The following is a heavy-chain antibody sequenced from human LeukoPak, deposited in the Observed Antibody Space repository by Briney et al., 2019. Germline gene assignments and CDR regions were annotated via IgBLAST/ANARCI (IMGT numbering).Heavy chain of an antibody. Sequence: GGSLRLSCAASGFTFSTYAISWVRLAPGKGLEWVSGISGSGGSTYYADSVKGRFTSSRDNSNNTLYVQMNSLRVEDTAVYYCAKSGGLSGSGRLAMDVWGQGTTVTVSS. CDR1: GFTFSTYA. J-gene: IGHJ6*02. CDR2: ISGSGGST. D-gene: IGHD3-10*01. V-gene: IGHV3-23*01. CDR3: AKSGGLSGSGRLAMDV.